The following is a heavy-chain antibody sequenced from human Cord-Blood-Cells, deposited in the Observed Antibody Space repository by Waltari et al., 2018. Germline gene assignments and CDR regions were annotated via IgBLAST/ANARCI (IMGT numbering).Heavy chain of an antibody. Sequence: QVQLVQSGAEVKKPGSSVKVSCKASGGTFSSYAISWVRQAPGQGLEWMGGVIPSFGTPNYAQKFQGRVTITADESTSTAYMELSSLRSEDTAVYYCARVSGPTYYYGSGSPNWFDPWGQGTLVTVSS. CDR1: GGTFSSYA. D-gene: IGHD3-10*01. CDR3: ARVSGPTYYYGSGSPNWFDP. V-gene: IGHV1-69*01. J-gene: IGHJ5*02. CDR2: VIPSFGTP.